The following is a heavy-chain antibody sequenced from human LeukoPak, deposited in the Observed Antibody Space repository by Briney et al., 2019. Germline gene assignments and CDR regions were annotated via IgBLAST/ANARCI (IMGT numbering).Heavy chain of an antibody. CDR1: SGSISSSSYY. D-gene: IGHD3-10*01. CDR3: ARQDIYGSGSHDY. Sequence: PSETLSLTCTVSSGSISSSSYYWGWIRQPPGKGLEWLGCIYYSGSTYYNPSLKSRVTISVDTSKNQFSLKLSSVTAADTAVYYCARQDIYGSGSHDYWGQGTLVTVSS. V-gene: IGHV4-39*01. CDR2: IYYSGST. J-gene: IGHJ4*02.